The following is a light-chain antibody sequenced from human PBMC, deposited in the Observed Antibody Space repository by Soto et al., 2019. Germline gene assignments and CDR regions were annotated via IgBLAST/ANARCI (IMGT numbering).Light chain of an antibody. CDR3: CSYAPDTRSGTVV. CDR2: EGT. J-gene: IGLJ2*01. Sequence: QSALTQPASVSGSPGQSITISCTGTSSDVGSYNLVSWYQQNPGKAPKLMIYEGTKRPSGVSDRFSGSKSGNTASMTISGLQAEDEADYYCCSYAPDTRSGTVVFGGGTKLTVL. V-gene: IGLV2-23*01. CDR1: SSDVGSYNL.